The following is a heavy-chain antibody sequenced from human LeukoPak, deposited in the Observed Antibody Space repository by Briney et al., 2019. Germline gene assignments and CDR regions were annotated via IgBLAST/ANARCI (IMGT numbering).Heavy chain of an antibody. CDR2: IYPGDSDT. J-gene: IGHJ4*02. Sequence: GVSLKISCKASGYSFTDHWIGWVRQMPGKGLEWMGIIYPGDSDTRYSPSFQGQVTISADKSISTAYLQWSTLQAPDTAMYYCARGDNSGWYSFDYWGQGTLVTVSS. D-gene: IGHD6-19*01. CDR1: GYSFTDHW. CDR3: ARGDNSGWYSFDY. V-gene: IGHV5-51*01.